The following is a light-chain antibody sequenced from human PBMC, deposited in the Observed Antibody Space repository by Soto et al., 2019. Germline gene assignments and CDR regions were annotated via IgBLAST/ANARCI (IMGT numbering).Light chain of an antibody. CDR3: QQYCGSPRT. V-gene: IGKV3-20*01. J-gene: IGKJ1*01. CDR2: NAY. CDR1: QSLNSNS. Sequence: EIVLTQSPGTLSVSPGERATLSCRASQSLNSNSLAWYQQKPGQAPRLLIYNAYNRASGIPDRFSGSGSGTDFTLTISRLEPEDFVGYHCQQYCGSPRTFGQGTKVDIK.